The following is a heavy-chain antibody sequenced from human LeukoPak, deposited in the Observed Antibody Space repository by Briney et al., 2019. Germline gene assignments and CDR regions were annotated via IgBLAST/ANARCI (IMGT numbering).Heavy chain of an antibody. V-gene: IGHV3-9*01. D-gene: IGHD6-19*01. CDR2: ISWNSGSI. J-gene: IGHJ1*01. Sequence: GGSLRLSCAASGFTFDDYAMHWVRQAPGKGLEWVSGISWNSGSIDYADSVKGRFTISRDNAKNFLYLQMNSLRAEDTALYYCTKGPSGIAVAGSPKYFQHWGQGTLVTVSS. CDR1: GFTFDDYA. CDR3: TKGPSGIAVAGSPKYFQH.